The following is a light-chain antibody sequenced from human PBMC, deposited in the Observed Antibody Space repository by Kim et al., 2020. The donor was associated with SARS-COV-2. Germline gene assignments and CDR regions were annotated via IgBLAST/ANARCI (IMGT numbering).Light chain of an antibody. Sequence: GQRVTISCSGSSSNIGSNYVYWYQQRPGTAPKLLIYRNNQRPSGVPDRFSGSKSGTSASLAISGLRSEDEADYYCAAWGDSLSGWVFGGGTQLTVL. CDR1: SSNIGSNY. J-gene: IGLJ3*02. CDR3: AAWGDSLSGWV. V-gene: IGLV1-47*01. CDR2: RNN.